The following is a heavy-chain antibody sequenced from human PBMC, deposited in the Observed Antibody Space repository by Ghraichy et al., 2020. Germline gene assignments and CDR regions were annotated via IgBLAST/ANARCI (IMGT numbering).Heavy chain of an antibody. CDR3: ARYYYGSGREAFDI. CDR2: IYHSGST. D-gene: IGHD3-10*01. V-gene: IGHV4-4*02. CDR1: GGSISSSNW. Sequence: SETLSLTCAVSGGSISSSNWWSWVRQPPGKGLEWIGEIYHSGSTNYNPSLKSRVTISVDKSKNQFSLKLSSVTAADTAVYYCARYYYGSGREAFDIWGQGTMVTVSS. J-gene: IGHJ3*02.